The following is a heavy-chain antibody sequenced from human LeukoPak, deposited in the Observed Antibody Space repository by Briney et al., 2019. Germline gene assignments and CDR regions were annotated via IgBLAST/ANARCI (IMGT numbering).Heavy chain of an antibody. D-gene: IGHD6-6*01. V-gene: IGHV3-48*04. J-gene: IGHJ3*02. CDR3: ARGPSIAARYDAFDI. CDR2: ISSSGNTI. Sequence: GGSLRLSCAASGFTFSSYSMNWVRQAPGTALEWVSYISSSGNTISYADSVKGRFTISRDNAKNSLYLQVISLRAEDTAVYYCARGPSIAARYDAFDIWGQGTMVTVSS. CDR1: GFTFSSYS.